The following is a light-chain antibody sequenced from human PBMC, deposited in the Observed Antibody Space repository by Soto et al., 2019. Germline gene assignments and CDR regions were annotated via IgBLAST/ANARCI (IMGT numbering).Light chain of an antibody. Sequence: EIVLTQSPGTLSLSPGERATLSCRASQSVSSDYLAWYQQKPGQAPRLLVYGASNRATAIPDRFSGSGSGTDFTLTISRLEPEDVAVYSCQQYGSAPYTFGQGTNLEI. CDR2: GAS. CDR1: QSVSSDY. V-gene: IGKV3-20*01. J-gene: IGKJ2*01. CDR3: QQYGSAPYT.